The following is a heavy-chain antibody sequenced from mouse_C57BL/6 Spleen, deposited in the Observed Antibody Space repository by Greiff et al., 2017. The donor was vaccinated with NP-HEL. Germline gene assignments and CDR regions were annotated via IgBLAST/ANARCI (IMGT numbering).Heavy chain of an antibody. J-gene: IGHJ3*01. V-gene: IGHV1-64*01. D-gene: IGHD2-12*01. CDR2: IHPNSGST. CDR3: ARFYASGFAY. CDR1: GYTFTSYW. Sequence: QVQLKQPGAELVKPGASVKLSCKASGYTFTSYWMHWVKQRPGQGLEWIGMIHPNSGSTNYNEKFKSKATLTVDKSSSTAYMQLSSLTSEDSAVYYCARFYASGFAYWGQGTLVTVSA.